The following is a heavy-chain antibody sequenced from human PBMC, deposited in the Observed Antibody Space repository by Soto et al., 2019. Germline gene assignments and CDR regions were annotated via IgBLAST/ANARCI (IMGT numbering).Heavy chain of an antibody. CDR2: ISPTGNT. CDR3: AKDPSTGHADL. J-gene: IGHJ5*02. D-gene: IGHD3-9*01. CDR1: TGYA. V-gene: IGHV3-23*01. Sequence: GGSLRLSCTALTGYAMSWVRRGPGKGLEWISTISPTGNTHYADSVEGRFTISRDDSKNTFYLQMNDLRADDTGVYYCAKDPSTGHADLWGQGTLVTVSS.